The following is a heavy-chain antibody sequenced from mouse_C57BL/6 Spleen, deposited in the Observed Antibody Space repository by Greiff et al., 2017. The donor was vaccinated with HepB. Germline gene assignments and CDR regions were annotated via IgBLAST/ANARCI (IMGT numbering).Heavy chain of an antibody. J-gene: IGHJ2*01. Sequence: VQLQQSGAELVKPGASVKISCKASGYAFSNYWMNWVKQRPGKGLEWIGQIYPGDGDTNYNGKFKGKATLTADKSSSTAYMQLSSLTSEDSAVYFCARAGDGYYFDYWGQGTTLTVSS. CDR2: IYPGDGDT. CDR3: ARAGDGYYFDY. CDR1: GYAFSNYW. D-gene: IGHD2-3*01. V-gene: IGHV1-80*01.